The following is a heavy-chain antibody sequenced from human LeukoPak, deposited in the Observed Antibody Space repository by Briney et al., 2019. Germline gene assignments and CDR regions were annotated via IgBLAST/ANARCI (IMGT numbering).Heavy chain of an antibody. CDR2: ISYSGAI. CDR1: GGSVSSNGYF. J-gene: IGHJ4*02. CDR3: GRDCSSPNCRKEDVDY. Sequence: SETLSLTCTVSGGSVSSNGYFWSWIRHLPGKGLEWIGYISYSGAIYYNPSLRSRLTISLDTSKNQFPLRLTSVTAADTAVYFCGRDCSSPNCRKEDVDYWGQGTLVTVSS. V-gene: IGHV4-31*02. D-gene: IGHD2-2*01.